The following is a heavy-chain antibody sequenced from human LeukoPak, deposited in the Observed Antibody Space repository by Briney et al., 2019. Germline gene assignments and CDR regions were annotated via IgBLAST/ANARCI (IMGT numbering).Heavy chain of an antibody. Sequence: GGSLRLSCAVSGFTFSNYWMNWVRQAPGKGLEWVANIKEDGSQKYYVESVKGRFTVSRDNAKNSVYLQMSSLRDEDTAAYYCARGLNTSPGVDYWGQGTLVTVSS. V-gene: IGHV3-7*01. CDR1: GFTFSNYW. CDR2: IKEDGSQK. J-gene: IGHJ4*02. CDR3: ARGLNTSPGVDY. D-gene: IGHD3-16*01.